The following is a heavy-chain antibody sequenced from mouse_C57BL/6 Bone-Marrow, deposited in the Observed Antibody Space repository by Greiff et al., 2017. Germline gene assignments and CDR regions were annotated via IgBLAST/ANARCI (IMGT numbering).Heavy chain of an antibody. CDR2: INPNNGGT. CDR1: GYKFTDYN. D-gene: IGHD1-1*01. J-gene: IGHJ1*03. CDR3: ARNPRGSSYWYFDV. Sequence: EVQLQQSGPELVKPGASVKIPCKASGYKFTDYNMDWVKQSHGKSLEWIGDINPNNGGTIYNQKFKGKATLTVDKSSSTAYMELRSLTSEDTAVYYCARNPRGSSYWYFDVWGTGTTVTVSS. V-gene: IGHV1-18*01.